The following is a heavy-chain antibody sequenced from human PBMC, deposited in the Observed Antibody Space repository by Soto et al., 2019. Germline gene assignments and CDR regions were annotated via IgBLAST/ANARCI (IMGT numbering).Heavy chain of an antibody. CDR3: ARHVPSGKHLWSLDWFDP. V-gene: IGHV5-51*01. J-gene: IGHJ5*02. D-gene: IGHD5-18*01. CDR1: GYSFTSYW. CDR2: IYPGDSDT. Sequence: PGESLKISCKGSGYSFTSYWIGWVRQMPGKGLEWMGIIYPGDSDTRYSPSFQGQVTISADKSISTAYLQWSSLKASDTAMYYCARHVPSGKHLWSLDWFDPWGQGTLVTVSS.